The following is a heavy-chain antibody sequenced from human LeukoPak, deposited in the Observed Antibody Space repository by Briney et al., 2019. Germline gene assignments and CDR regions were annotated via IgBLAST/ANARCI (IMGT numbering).Heavy chain of an antibody. J-gene: IGHJ4*02. D-gene: IGHD5-18*01. CDR2: IYYSGSI. V-gene: IGHV4-59*01. CDR3: ARVLGYSRPFDY. Sequence: HSEALSLTCIGSGGSLSSYYWSWIRQPPGKGLEWMGYIYYSGSINYNPSLKSRVTISVDTSKNQFSLKLSSVTAADTAVYYCARVLGYSRPFDYWGQGTLVTVSS. CDR1: GGSLSSYY.